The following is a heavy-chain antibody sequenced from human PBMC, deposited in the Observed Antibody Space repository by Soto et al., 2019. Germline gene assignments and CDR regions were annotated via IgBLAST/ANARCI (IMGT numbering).Heavy chain of an antibody. CDR3: ARGIYEGSSRYYLDV. CDR1: GDSIRNRNYY. CDR2: RYDDGST. V-gene: IGHV4-39*01. Sequence: LQLQESGPGLVKPSETLSLTCAVFGDSIRNRNYYWAWIRQPPGKGLEWIVSRYDDGSTFYNPSLRGRVSVSIDTSKEQFSLEMTSVTATDRAVYYCARGIYEGSSRYYLDVWGQGNLVTVSS. J-gene: IGHJ4*02. D-gene: IGHD3-22*01.